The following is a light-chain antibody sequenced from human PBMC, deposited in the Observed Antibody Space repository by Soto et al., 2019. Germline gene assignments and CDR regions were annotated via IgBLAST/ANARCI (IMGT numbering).Light chain of an antibody. CDR2: EVT. CDR3: SSYAASNNFYFV. CDR1: SSDVGGYNY. Sequence: QSALTQPPSASWSPGQSVSLPCTGTSSDVGGYNYVSWYQQYPGRAPKLMIYEVTKRPSGVPDRFSGSKSGNTASLTVSGLQAEDEADYYCSSYAASNNFYFVFGGGTKVTVL. V-gene: IGLV2-8*01. J-gene: IGLJ3*02.